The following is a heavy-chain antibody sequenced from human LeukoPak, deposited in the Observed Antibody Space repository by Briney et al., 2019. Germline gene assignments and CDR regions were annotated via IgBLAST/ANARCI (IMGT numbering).Heavy chain of an antibody. J-gene: IGHJ5*02. CDR2: IYYSGST. D-gene: IGHD2-2*01. Sequence: SETLSLTCTVSGGSISSYYWSWLRQPPGKGLEWIGYIYYSGSTNYNPSLKSRVTISVDTSKNQFSLKLSSVTAADAAVYYCARGGKDIVVVPAAYNWFDPWGQGTLVTVSS. CDR3: ARGGKDIVVVPAAYNWFDP. CDR1: GGSISSYY. V-gene: IGHV4-59*08.